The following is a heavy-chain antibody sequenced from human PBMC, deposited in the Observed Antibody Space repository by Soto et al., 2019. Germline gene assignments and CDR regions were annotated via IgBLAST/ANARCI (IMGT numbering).Heavy chain of an antibody. D-gene: IGHD3-9*01. V-gene: IGHV3-35*01. Sequence: GGSLRLSCAASGFTFSNSDMNWVRQAPGKGLEWVSGVSWNGSRTHYADSVKGRFIISRDNSRNFLYQQMNSLRPEDMAVYYPRYFDWLLNPLHCSYYFDYWGQGTLVTVSS. J-gene: IGHJ4*02. CDR3: RYFDWLLNPLHCSYYFDY. CDR1: GFTFSNSD. CDR2: VSWNGSRT.